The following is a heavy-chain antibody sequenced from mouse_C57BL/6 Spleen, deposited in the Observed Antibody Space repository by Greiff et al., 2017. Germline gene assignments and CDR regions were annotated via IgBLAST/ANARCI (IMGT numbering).Heavy chain of an antibody. CDR1: GYTFTEYT. CDR2: FYPGSGSI. J-gene: IGHJ2*01. CDR3: AIHEDLYYYGSSYPYFDD. V-gene: IGHV1-62-2*01. D-gene: IGHD1-1*01. Sequence: VQRVESGAELVKPGASVKLSCKASGYTFTEYTIHWVKQRSGQGLEWIGWFYPGSGSIKYNEKFKDKATLTADKSSSTVSMELSRLTSADSAVYFCAIHEDLYYYGSSYPYFDDWGQGTTLTVSS.